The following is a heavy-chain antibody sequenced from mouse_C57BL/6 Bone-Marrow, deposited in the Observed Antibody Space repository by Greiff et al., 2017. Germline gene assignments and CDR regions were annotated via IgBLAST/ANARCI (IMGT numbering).Heavy chain of an antibody. D-gene: IGHD2-5*01. J-gene: IGHJ1*03. V-gene: IGHV14-1*01. CDR3: TRGGSNYDWYFDV. Sequence: VQLKQSGAELVRPGASVKLSCTASGFNIKDYYMHWVKQRPEQGLEWIGRIDPEDGDTEYAPKFQGKATMTADTSSNTAYLQLSSLTSEDTAVYYCTRGGSNYDWYFDVWGTGTTVTVSS. CDR2: IDPEDGDT. CDR1: GFNIKDYY.